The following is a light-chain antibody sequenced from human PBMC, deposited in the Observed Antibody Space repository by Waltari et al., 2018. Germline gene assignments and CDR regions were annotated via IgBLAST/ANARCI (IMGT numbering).Light chain of an antibody. V-gene: IGLV4-69*01. Sequence: SNIIAWLQQQPGKGPRYLMKVNSDGSHRKGDEIPDRFSGSSSGAERYLTISSLQSEDEADYYCETGGHGTWVFGGGTKLTVL. J-gene: IGLJ3*02. CDR1: SNI. CDR3: ETGGHGTWV. CDR2: VNSDGSH.